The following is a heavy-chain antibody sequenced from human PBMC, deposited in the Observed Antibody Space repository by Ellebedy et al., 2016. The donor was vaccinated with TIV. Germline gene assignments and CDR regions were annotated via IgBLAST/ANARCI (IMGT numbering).Heavy chain of an antibody. CDR1: GGSISSYY. J-gene: IGHJ3*02. V-gene: IGHV4-59*08. Sequence: SETLSLTXTVSGGSISSYYWSWIRQPPGKGLEWIGYIYYSGSTYYNPSLKSRVTISVDTSKNQFSLKLSSVTAADTAVYYCARVESELRFLEPTSGDAFDIWGQGTMVTVSS. D-gene: IGHD3-3*01. CDR3: ARVESELRFLEPTSGDAFDI. CDR2: IYYSGST.